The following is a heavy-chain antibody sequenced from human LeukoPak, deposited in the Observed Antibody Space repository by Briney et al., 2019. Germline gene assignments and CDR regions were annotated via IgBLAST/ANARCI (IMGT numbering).Heavy chain of an antibody. CDR2: INAGNGNT. CDR3: AREDIAARLGPGGPY. D-gene: IGHD6-6*01. J-gene: IGHJ4*02. CDR1: GYTFTSYA. Sequence: ASVKVSCKASGYTFTSYAMHWVRQAPGQRLEWMGWINAGNGNTKYSQKFQGRVTITRDTSASTAYMELSSLRSEDTAVYYCAREDIAARLGPGGPYWGQGTLVTVSS. V-gene: IGHV1-3*01.